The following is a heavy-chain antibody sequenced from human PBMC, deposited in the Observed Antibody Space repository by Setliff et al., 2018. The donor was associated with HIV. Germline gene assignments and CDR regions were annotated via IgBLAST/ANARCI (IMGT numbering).Heavy chain of an antibody. V-gene: IGHV3-30*03. CDR3: ARDLYDYVWGTYRYTSPSDY. Sequence: PGGSLRLSCAASGFTFSRYGMHWVRQAPGRGLEWVAVLSYDGSNEYYADSVKGRFTISRDNSKNTLYLQMNSLRAEDTAVYYCARDLYDYVWGTYRYTSPSDYWGQGTLVTVSS. D-gene: IGHD3-16*02. CDR2: LSYDGSNE. CDR1: GFTFSRYG. J-gene: IGHJ4*02.